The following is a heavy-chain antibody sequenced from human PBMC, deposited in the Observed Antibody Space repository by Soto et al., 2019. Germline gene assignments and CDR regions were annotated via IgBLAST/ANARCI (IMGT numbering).Heavy chain of an antibody. V-gene: IGHV1-58*01. J-gene: IGHJ6*02. CDR1: GFTFTMSA. Sequence: GASVKVSCKASGFTFTMSAVQGVVQSGLQGLEWIGCIVVGSGNTNYAQKFQERVTITRDMSTSTAYMELSSLRSEDTAVCYCAAPSAARAYYYYYGMDVWGQGTTVTVSS. CDR2: IVVGSGNT. CDR3: AAPSAARAYYYYYGMDV. D-gene: IGHD6-6*01.